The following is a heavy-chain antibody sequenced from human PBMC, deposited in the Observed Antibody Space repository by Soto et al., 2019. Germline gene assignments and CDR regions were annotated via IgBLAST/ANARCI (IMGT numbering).Heavy chain of an antibody. V-gene: IGHV3-9*01. CDR3: TKDEGYCSSISCKDAFDS. CDR2: ISWDGGYM. CDR1: GFTFVDYA. D-gene: IGHD2-2*01. Sequence: EVQLVESGGGLVQPGGSLRLSCAASGFTFVDYAMHWVRQAPGQGLEWVSGISWDGGYMGYAESVKGRFTXSRDNAKXXXXXXXXXXXXXXXXXXXXTKDEGYCSSISCKDAFDSWGQGTMVTVS. J-gene: IGHJ3*01.